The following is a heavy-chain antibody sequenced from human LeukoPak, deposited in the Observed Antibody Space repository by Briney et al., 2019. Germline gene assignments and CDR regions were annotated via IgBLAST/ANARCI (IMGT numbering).Heavy chain of an antibody. D-gene: IGHD2-21*02. V-gene: IGHV3-7*01. J-gene: IGHJ4*02. CDR2: IKPDGSEK. Sequence: GGCLRLSCAASAFTFRTYWMSWVRQAPGKGLEWVAMIKPDGSEKYYVDSVKGLFTISRDNAKNSLYLQMSSLRAEDTAVYYCARDVTHCGGDCYSGDYWGQGTLVTVSS. CDR1: AFTFRTYW. CDR3: ARDVTHCGGDCYSGDY.